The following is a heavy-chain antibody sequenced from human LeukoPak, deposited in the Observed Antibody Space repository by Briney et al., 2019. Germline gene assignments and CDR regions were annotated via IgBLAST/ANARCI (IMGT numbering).Heavy chain of an antibody. Sequence: PGGSLRISCAASGFTFSSYGMHWVRQAQGKGLEWVAVISYDGSNKYYADSVKGRFTISRDNSKNTLYLQMNSLRAEDTAVYYCANGPGDYWGQGTLVTVSS. CDR1: GFTFSSYG. CDR2: ISYDGSNK. V-gene: IGHV3-30*18. J-gene: IGHJ4*02. CDR3: ANGPGDY. D-gene: IGHD3-10*01.